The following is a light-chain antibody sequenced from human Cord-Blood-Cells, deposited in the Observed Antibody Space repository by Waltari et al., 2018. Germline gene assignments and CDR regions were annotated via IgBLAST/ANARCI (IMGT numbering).Light chain of an antibody. CDR3: QQYGSSPT. CDR1: QSVSSSY. Sequence: DIVLTQSPGTLSLSPGERATLPCRASQSVSSSYLAGYQQKPGQAPRLLIYGASSRATGIPDRFSGSGSGTDFTLTISRLEPEDFAVYYCQQYGSSPTFGQGTKVEIK. V-gene: IGKV3-20*01. J-gene: IGKJ1*01. CDR2: GAS.